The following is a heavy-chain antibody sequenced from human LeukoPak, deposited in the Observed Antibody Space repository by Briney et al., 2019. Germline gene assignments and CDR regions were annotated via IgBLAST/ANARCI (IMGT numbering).Heavy chain of an antibody. CDR3: ARQGGSGSYDY. Sequence: SETLSLTCTVSGGSISSYYWSWIRQPPGKGLECIVYINYSESTNYNPSLKSRVTISVDTSKNQFSVKLSSVTAADTAVYYCARQGGSGSYDYWGQGTMVTVSS. D-gene: IGHD3-10*01. J-gene: IGHJ4*02. CDR2: INYSEST. V-gene: IGHV4-59*08. CDR1: GGSISSYY.